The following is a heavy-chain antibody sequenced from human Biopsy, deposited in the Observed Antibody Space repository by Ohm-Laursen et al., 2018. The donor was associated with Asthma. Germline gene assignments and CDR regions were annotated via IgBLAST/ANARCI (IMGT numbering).Heavy chain of an antibody. J-gene: IGHJ6*02. CDR3: ARVASYGDLYFGIDV. V-gene: IGHV4-30-4*02. CDR2: VFWSGTT. CDR1: GAYIGSRDHH. Sequence: PSDILSLTCTVGGAYIGSRDHHWSWIRQSPGTGLEWIGFVFWSGTTHYNRSLERRLSISIDTTRNEFSMTLRSVTAADTAVYFCARVASYGDLYFGIDVWGPGTTVSVS. D-gene: IGHD4-17*01.